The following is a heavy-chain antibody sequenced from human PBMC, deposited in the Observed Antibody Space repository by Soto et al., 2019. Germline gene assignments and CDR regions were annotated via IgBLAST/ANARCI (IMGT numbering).Heavy chain of an antibody. Sequence: QVQLQESGPGLVKPSQTLSLTCTVSGGSISSGGYYWSWIRQHPGKGLEWIGYIYYSGSTYYNPSLKRRVTLSVDTSKNQFSLKLSSVTAADTAVYYCARDSPSGYAQYWGQGTLVTVSS. V-gene: IGHV4-31*03. J-gene: IGHJ4*02. CDR1: GGSISSGGYY. CDR2: IYYSGST. D-gene: IGHD5-12*01. CDR3: ARDSPSGYAQY.